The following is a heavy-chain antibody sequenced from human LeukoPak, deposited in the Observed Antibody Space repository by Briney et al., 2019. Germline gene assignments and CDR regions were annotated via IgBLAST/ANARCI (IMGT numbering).Heavy chain of an antibody. CDR1: GGSISSYY. Sequence: SETLSLTCTVSGGSISSYYWSWIRQPPGKGLEWIGYIYYSGSTNYNPSLKSRVTISVDTSKNQFSLKLSSVTAADTAVYYCATHYDILTGPYWYFDLWGRGTLVTVSS. CDR3: ATHYDILTGPYWYFDL. V-gene: IGHV4-59*08. D-gene: IGHD3-9*01. J-gene: IGHJ2*01. CDR2: IYYSGST.